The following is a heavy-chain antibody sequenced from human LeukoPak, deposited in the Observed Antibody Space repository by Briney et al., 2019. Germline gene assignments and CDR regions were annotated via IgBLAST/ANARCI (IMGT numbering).Heavy chain of an antibody. Sequence: SETLSLTCTVSGGSIRRSSYYWGWTRQPPGKGLEWIGSIYYTGSTYYNPALKSRITMSIDTSKNQFSLKLSSVTAADTAVYYCARDLRGILLGYWGQGTLVTVSS. J-gene: IGHJ4*02. V-gene: IGHV4-39*07. CDR3: ARDLRGILLGY. D-gene: IGHD3-16*01. CDR1: GGSIRRSSYY. CDR2: IYYTGST.